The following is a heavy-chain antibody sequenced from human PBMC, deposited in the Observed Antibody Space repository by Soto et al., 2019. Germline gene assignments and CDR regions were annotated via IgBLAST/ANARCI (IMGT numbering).Heavy chain of an antibody. Sequence: PGGSLRLSCAASGFTFSVYSMNWVRQAPGKGLEWFSYITSDTKTIKYADSVKGRFTISRDNAKNSVYLQMNSLRDEDTAVYYCSRSVEGHFAYWGQGTVVTVSS. D-gene: IGHD6-19*01. CDR1: GFTFSVYS. V-gene: IGHV3-48*02. CDR2: ITSDTKTI. CDR3: SRSVEGHFAY. J-gene: IGHJ4*02.